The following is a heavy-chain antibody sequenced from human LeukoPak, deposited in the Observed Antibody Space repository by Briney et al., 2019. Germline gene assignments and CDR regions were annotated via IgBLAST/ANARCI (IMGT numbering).Heavy chain of an antibody. CDR3: ARSIVQLERQGEFDY. V-gene: IGHV1-18*01. J-gene: IGHJ4*02. CDR2: ISAYNGNT. Sequence: GASVKVSCKASGYTFTSYGISWVRQAPGQGLEWMGLISAYNGNTNYAQKLQGRVTTTTDTSTSTAYMELRSLRSDDTAVYYCARSIVQLERQGEFDYWGQGTLVTVSS. D-gene: IGHD1-1*01. CDR1: GYTFTSYG.